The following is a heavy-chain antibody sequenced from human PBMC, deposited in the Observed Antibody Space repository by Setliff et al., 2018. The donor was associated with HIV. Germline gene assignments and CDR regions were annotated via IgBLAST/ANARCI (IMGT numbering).Heavy chain of an antibody. V-gene: IGHV3-48*04. D-gene: IGHD3-10*01. Sequence: GGSLRLSCAASGFTFSTYGLNWVRQAPGKGLEWVSYITSGGTTVYYADSVKGRFTISRDNAKNSVFLEMNNLRAEDTAVYYCARGESYEPDWFDPWGQGTLVTVSS. CDR1: GFTFSTYG. J-gene: IGHJ5*02. CDR3: ARGESYEPDWFDP. CDR2: ITSGGTTV.